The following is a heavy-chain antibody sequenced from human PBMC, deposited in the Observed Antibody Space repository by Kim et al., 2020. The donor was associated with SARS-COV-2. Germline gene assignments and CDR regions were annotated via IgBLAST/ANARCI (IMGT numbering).Heavy chain of an antibody. J-gene: IGHJ6*02. D-gene: IGHD1-26*01. Sequence: GGSLRLSCAASGFTFSNAWMSWVRQAPGKGLEWVGRIKSKTDGGTTDYAAPVKGRFTISRDDSKNTLYLQMNSLKTEDTAVYYCTTEEGGSYLRYYYYYGMDVWGQGTTVTVSS. CDR1: GFTFSNAW. CDR3: TTEEGGSYLRYYYYYGMDV. V-gene: IGHV3-15*01. CDR2: IKSKTDGGTT.